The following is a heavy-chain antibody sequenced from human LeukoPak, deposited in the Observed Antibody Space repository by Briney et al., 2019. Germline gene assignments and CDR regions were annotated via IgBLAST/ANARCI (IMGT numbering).Heavy chain of an antibody. CDR1: GFTFDDYA. V-gene: IGHV3-9*01. CDR3: AKEGLGRYYYDSSGYPWAFDI. CDR2: ISWNSGSI. D-gene: IGHD3-22*01. J-gene: IGHJ3*02. Sequence: GGSLRLSCAASGFTFDDYAMHWVRQAPGKGLEWVSGISWNSGSIGYADSVKGRFTISRDNAKNSLYLQMNSLRAEDTALYYCAKEGLGRYYYDSSGYPWAFDIWGQGTMVTVSS.